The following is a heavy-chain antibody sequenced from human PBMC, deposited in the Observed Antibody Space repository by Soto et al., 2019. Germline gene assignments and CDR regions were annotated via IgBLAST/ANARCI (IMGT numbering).Heavy chain of an antibody. Sequence: QVQLVQSGAEVKKPGASVKVDCKASGYTFTGYYMHWVRQAPGQGLEWLGWINPNSGGTNYAQKLQGWVTMTRDTAISTAYMELSRLRSDDTDVYYCARGGAVAGDYYYCGMDVWGQGTTVTVSS. CDR3: ARGGAVAGDYYYCGMDV. CDR1: GYTFTGYY. CDR2: INPNSGGT. D-gene: IGHD6-19*01. J-gene: IGHJ6*02. V-gene: IGHV1-2*04.